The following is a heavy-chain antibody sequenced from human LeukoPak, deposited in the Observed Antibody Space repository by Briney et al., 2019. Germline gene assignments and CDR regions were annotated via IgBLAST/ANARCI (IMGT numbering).Heavy chain of an antibody. V-gene: IGHV4-34*01. Sequence: SETLSLTCAVYGGSFSGYYWSWIRQPPGKGLEWIGEINHSGSTNYNPSLKSRVTISVDTSKNQFSLKLSSVTAADTAVYYCARGGFPMYYDILTGYRFDPWGQGTLVTVSS. J-gene: IGHJ5*02. CDR1: GGSFSGYY. CDR2: INHSGST. CDR3: ARGGFPMYYDILTGYRFDP. D-gene: IGHD3-9*01.